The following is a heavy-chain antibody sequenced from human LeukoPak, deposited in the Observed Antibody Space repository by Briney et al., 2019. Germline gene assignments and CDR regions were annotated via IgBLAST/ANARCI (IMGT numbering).Heavy chain of an antibody. V-gene: IGHV5-51*01. D-gene: IGHD6-19*01. CDR2: IYPGDSDT. CDR1: GYSFTSYW. J-gene: IGHJ6*03. CDR3: ARQGVAGKLYYCDYYMDV. Sequence: GESLKISCKGSGYSFTSYWIGWVRQMPGKGLEWMGIIYPGDSDTKYSPSFQGQVTISADKSISTAYLQWSSLRASDTAMYFCARQGVAGKLYYCDYYMDVWGQGTTVTISS.